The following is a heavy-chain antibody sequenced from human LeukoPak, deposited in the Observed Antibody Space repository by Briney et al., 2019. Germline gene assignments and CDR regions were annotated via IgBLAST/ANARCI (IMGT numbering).Heavy chain of an antibody. D-gene: IGHD3-10*01. Sequence: GESLKISCKGSGYSFTRYWIGWVRQMPGKGLEWMGIIYPGDSDTRYSPSFQGQVTISADRSISTAYLQWSSLKASDTAMYYCARTRYYGSSYNYMDVWGKGTTVTVSS. CDR1: GYSFTRYW. CDR3: ARTRYYGSSYNYMDV. J-gene: IGHJ6*03. V-gene: IGHV5-51*01. CDR2: IYPGDSDT.